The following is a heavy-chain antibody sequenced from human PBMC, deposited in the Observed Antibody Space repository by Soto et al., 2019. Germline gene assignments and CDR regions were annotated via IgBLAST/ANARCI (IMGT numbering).Heavy chain of an antibody. Sequence: QVQLVQSGAEVKKPGASVKVSCQASGYTFPSYGISWVRQAPGQGLEWMGWISAYNGNTNYAQKLQGRVTMTTDTSTSTAYMELRSLRSDDTAVYYCARGGLRYFDWLLSSNWFDPWGQGTLVTVSS. CDR1: GYTFPSYG. D-gene: IGHD3-9*01. CDR2: ISAYNGNT. V-gene: IGHV1-18*01. J-gene: IGHJ5*02. CDR3: ARGGLRYFDWLLSSNWFDP.